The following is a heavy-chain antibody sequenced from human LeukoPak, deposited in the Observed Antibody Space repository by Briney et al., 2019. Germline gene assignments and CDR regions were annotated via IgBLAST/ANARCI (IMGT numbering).Heavy chain of an antibody. Sequence: GASVTVSCKASGYTFTVYSIHWMRQAPGQGLEFVGRIDPNSGVTNYAQNFQGRVAMTTDTSVSTVYMELSRLTSDDTAVYYCAVSAQAPPIPTFDYWGQGTPVTVSS. CDR1: GYTFTVYS. D-gene: IGHD6-6*01. CDR2: IDPNSGVT. CDR3: AVSAQAPPIPTFDY. V-gene: IGHV1-2*02. J-gene: IGHJ4*02.